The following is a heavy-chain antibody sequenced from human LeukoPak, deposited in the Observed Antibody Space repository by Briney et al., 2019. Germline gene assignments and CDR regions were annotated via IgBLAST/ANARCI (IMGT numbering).Heavy chain of an antibody. V-gene: IGHV4-59*01. J-gene: IGHJ4*02. CDR1: GGSISSYY. D-gene: IGHD3-10*01. Sequence: PSETLSLTCTVSGGSISSYYWSWIRQPPGKGLEWIGYIYYSGSTNYNPSLKSRVTISVDTSKNQFSLKLSSVTAADTAVYYCARATVLLWFGESAEDYYFGYWGQGTLVTVSS. CDR3: ARATVLLWFGESAEDYYFGY. CDR2: IYYSGST.